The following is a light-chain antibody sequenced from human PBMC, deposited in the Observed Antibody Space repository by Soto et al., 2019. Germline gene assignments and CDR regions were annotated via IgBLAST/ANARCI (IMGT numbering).Light chain of an antibody. CDR1: SANIGVNT. V-gene: IGLV1-44*01. CDR2: GDN. CDR3: AAWDDSLNAVV. Sequence: QSALTQPPAASGAPGQRVTIAWAVSSANIGVNTVNWYQQLPGAAPKILIYGDNQRPSGVPARFSVSKSGTSASLAISGLRSEDGADYYCAAWDDSLNAVVLGTGTKVTV. J-gene: IGLJ1*01.